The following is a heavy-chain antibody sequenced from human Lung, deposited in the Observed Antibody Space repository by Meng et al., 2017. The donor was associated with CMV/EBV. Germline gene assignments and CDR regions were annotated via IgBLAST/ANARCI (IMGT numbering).Heavy chain of an antibody. CDR1: GFTFSSYH. J-gene: IGHJ4*02. CDR2: ITSSDTYK. Sequence: GGSXRLSCAASGFTFSSYHMSWVRQAPGKGLEWVSSITSSDTYKYYPDSLKGRFTISRDNARKLLNLQINNLRAEDTAVYYCAREFSSGYLYFDFWGQGTLVTVSS. CDR3: AREFSSGYLYFDF. V-gene: IGHV3-21*01. D-gene: IGHD3-9*01.